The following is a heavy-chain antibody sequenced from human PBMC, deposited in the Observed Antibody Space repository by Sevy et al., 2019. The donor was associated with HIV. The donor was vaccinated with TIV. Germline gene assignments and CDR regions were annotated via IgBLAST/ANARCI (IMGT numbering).Heavy chain of an antibody. D-gene: IGHD4-17*01. J-gene: IGHJ3*02. CDR2: ISSSSSYI. CDR1: GFTFSSYT. V-gene: IGHV3-21*01. Sequence: GGSLRLSCAASGFTFSSYTMNWVRQAPGKGLEWVSSISSSSSYIYYADSVKGRFTISRDNAKNSLYLQMNSLRAEDTAVYYCARTKGATVTTYAAFDIWGQGTMVTVSS. CDR3: ARTKGATVTTYAAFDI.